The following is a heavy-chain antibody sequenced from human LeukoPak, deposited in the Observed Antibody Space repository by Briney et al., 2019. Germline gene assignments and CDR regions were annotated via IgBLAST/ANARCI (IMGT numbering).Heavy chain of an antibody. Sequence: PGGSLRLSCAASGFTFSDYSMNWVRQTPSKGLEWVSCISGSGSYIYYADSVKGRFTISRDNAKNSLNLQVNSLRAEDTAVYYCVRERYHGSGAPKFDFWGQGTLVTVSS. CDR1: GFTFSDYS. CDR2: ISGSGSYI. V-gene: IGHV3-21*01. CDR3: VRERYHGSGAPKFDF. D-gene: IGHD3-10*01. J-gene: IGHJ4*02.